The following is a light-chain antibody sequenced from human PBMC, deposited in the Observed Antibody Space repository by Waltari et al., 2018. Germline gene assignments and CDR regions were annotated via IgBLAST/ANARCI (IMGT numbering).Light chain of an antibody. CDR3: HQYGSSPRT. V-gene: IGKV3-20*01. CDR1: QSVNSNY. CDR2: GIS. Sequence: EIVLTQSPGTLSLSPGERATLSCRASQSVNSNYFAWFQQKPGQAPRLLIHGISTRATGIPDRFSGSGSGTDFTLTISRLEPEDFAVYYCHQYGSSPRTFGQGTKVEIK. J-gene: IGKJ1*01.